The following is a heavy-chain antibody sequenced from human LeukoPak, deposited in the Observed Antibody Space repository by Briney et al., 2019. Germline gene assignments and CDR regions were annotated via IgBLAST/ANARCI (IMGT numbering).Heavy chain of an antibody. CDR3: ASEEYGGCSGGFYEEH. Sequence: GGSLRLSCATSGFAFSSYWMSWVRQAPGKGLERVANIKQDGSERQYVDSVKGRFTISRDNAKNSLYLQMNSLSVEDTALYYCASEEYGGCSGGFYEEHWGQGTLVTVSS. V-gene: IGHV3-7*01. CDR1: GFAFSSYW. J-gene: IGHJ4*02. D-gene: IGHD2-15*01. CDR2: IKQDGSER.